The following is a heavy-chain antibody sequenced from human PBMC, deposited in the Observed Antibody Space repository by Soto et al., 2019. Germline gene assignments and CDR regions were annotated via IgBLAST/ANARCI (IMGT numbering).Heavy chain of an antibody. Sequence: GGSLRLSCAASGFTFSVSAIHWVRQAPGRGLEWVGRIRSTAQNSATGYVASVRGRFTISRDDSKNTAYLQMNSLKTDDTAVYYCTLVGDTSDGFRSWGQESLATSPQ. D-gene: IGHD1-26*01. J-gene: IGHJ5*02. CDR1: GFTFSVSA. V-gene: IGHV3-73*01. CDR3: TLVGDTSDGFRS. CDR2: IRSTAQNSAT.